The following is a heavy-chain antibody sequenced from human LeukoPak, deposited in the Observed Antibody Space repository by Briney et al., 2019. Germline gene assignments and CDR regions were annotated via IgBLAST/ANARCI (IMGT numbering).Heavy chain of an antibody. J-gene: IGHJ4*02. Sequence: ASVKVSCMSSGYTFTNFYMHWLRQAPGQGLEWMGLINPSGSRTWFSEKFQGRIILTRDMSTSTDYMELSSLRSEDTAVYYCARARWEPGIAGIMYYFDYWGQGTLVTVSS. D-gene: IGHD6-13*01. CDR1: GYTFTNFY. V-gene: IGHV1-46*01. CDR2: INPSGSRT. CDR3: ARARWEPGIAGIMYYFDY.